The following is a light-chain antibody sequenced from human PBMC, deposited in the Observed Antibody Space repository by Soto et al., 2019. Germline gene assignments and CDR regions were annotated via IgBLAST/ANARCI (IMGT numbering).Light chain of an antibody. CDR1: TIYGGGYNY. V-gene: IGLV2-8*01. CDR3: TSYAGSKIV. CDR2: EVS. J-gene: IGLJ1*01. Sequence: QSALTQPPSASESPGQSVTISCTATTIYGGGYNYVSWYQQHPGKAPKLLIYEVSKRPSGVPDRFSGSKSGNTASLTVSGLQPEDEADYYCTSYAGSKIVFGPGTKVTVL.